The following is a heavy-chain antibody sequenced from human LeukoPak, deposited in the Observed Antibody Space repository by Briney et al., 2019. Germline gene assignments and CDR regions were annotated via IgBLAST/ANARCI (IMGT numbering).Heavy chain of an antibody. CDR1: GFTFSNYA. Sequence: PGGSLRLSWAASGFTFSNYAMSWVRQAPGKGLEWVSAISGGSTYYADSVKGRFTISRDNSKDTLYLQMNSLRAEDTAVYYCAKDNYDSSGYYRDYYGMDVWGQGTTVTVSS. CDR3: AKDNYDSSGYYRDYYGMDV. D-gene: IGHD3-22*01. J-gene: IGHJ6*02. V-gene: IGHV3-23*01. CDR2: ISGGST.